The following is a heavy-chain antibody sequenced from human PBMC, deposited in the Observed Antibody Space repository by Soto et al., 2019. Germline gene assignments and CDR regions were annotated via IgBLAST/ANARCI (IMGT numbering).Heavy chain of an antibody. CDR2: IYWDDDK. V-gene: IGHV2-5*02. D-gene: IGHD2-15*01. CDR1: GFSLSTSGVG. Sequence: QITLKESGPTLVKPTQTLTLTCTFSGFSLSTSGVGVGWIRQPPGKALEWLALIYWDDDKRYSPSLTSRLTITKDTSKNQVVLTMTNMDPVDTATYYCAHVLVVVANYGMDVWGQGTTVIVSS. CDR3: AHVLVVVANYGMDV. J-gene: IGHJ6*02.